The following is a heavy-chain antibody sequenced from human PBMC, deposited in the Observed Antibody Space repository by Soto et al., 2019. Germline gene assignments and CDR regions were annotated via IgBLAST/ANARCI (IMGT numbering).Heavy chain of an antibody. V-gene: IGHV1-2*04. CDR1: GYTFTGYY. Sequence: ASVKVSCKASGYTFTGYYMHWVRQAPGQGLEWMGWINPNSGGTNYAQKFQGWVTMTRDTSISTAYMELSRLRSDDTAVYYCARVVKRVLEWSYYFDYWGEGTLVSVPS. CDR2: INPNSGGT. D-gene: IGHD3-3*01. J-gene: IGHJ4*02. CDR3: ARVVKRVLEWSYYFDY.